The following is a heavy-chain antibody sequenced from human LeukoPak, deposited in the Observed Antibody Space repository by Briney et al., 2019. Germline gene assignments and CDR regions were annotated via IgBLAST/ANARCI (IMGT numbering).Heavy chain of an antibody. V-gene: IGHV3-21*01. D-gene: IGHD2-15*01. CDR1: GFTFSSYS. Sequence: GGSLRLSCAASGFTFSSYSMNWVRQAPGKWLEWVSSISSSSSYIYYADSVKGRFTISRDNAKNSLYLQMNSLRAEDTAVYYCARDGGDAFDIWGQGTMVTVSS. J-gene: IGHJ3*02. CDR2: ISSSSSYI. CDR3: ARDGGDAFDI.